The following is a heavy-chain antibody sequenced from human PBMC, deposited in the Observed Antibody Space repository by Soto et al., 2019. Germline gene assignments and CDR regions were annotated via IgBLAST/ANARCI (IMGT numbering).Heavy chain of an antibody. Sequence: EVQLVESGGGLVQPGGSLRLSCAASGFTFSNYAMHWVRQAPGKGLEYVSTISSNGGSTYYASSVKGRFTISRDNSKNTLYLQRGSLRAEDMAVYYCASSRDGYSFDYWGQGTLVTVSS. CDR3: ASSRDGYSFDY. V-gene: IGHV3-64*01. D-gene: IGHD4-4*01. J-gene: IGHJ4*02. CDR2: ISSNGGST. CDR1: GFTFSNYA.